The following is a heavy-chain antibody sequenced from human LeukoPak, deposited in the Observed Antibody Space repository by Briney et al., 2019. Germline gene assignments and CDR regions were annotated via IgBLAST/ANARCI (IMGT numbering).Heavy chain of an antibody. CDR1: GFTFSSYG. J-gene: IGHJ4*02. D-gene: IGHD3-22*01. V-gene: IGHV3-30*02. CDR3: AKNYYDSSGQGRDYFDY. Sequence: PGGSLRLSCVASGFTFSSYGMHWVRQAPGKGLEWVAFIRFDGSNKYYADSVKGRFTISRDNSRNTLYVQMNSLRAEDTAVYYCAKNYYDSSGQGRDYFDYWGQGTLVTVSS. CDR2: IRFDGSNK.